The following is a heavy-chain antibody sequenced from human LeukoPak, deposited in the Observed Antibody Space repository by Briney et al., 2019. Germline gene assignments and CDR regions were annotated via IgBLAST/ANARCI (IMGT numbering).Heavy chain of an antibody. J-gene: IGHJ5*02. D-gene: IGHD5-12*01. CDR1: GFTFSNAW. CDR2: IKSKTDGGTT. Sequence: PGGSLRLSGAASGFTFSNAWMSWVRQAPGKGLEWVGRIKSKTDGGTTDYAAPVKGRFTISRDDSKNTLYLQMNSLKTEDTAVYYCTTEESLRAFDPWGQGTLVTVSS. V-gene: IGHV3-15*01. CDR3: TTEESLRAFDP.